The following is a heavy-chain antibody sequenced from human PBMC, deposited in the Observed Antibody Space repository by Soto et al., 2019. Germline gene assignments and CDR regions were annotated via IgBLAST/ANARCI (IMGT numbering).Heavy chain of an antibody. CDR2: ISGSAGTI. Sequence: EVQLLESGGGLVQPGGSLRLSCAASGFSFGNYAMSWVRQAPGKGLEWLSGISGSAGTIYYADSAKGRFIISRDNSNNTLSLQMDSLRPEDSALYFCARDKDSSYFPPPYFFDSWGQGLRVTVSS. V-gene: IGHV3-23*01. CDR3: ARDKDSSYFPPPYFFDS. CDR1: GFSFGNYA. J-gene: IGHJ4*02. D-gene: IGHD1-26*01.